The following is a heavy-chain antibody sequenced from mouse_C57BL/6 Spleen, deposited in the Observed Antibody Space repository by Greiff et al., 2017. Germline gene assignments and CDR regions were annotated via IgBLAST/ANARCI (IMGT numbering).Heavy chain of an antibody. J-gene: IGHJ2*01. CDR2: IDPNSGGT. Sequence: QVQLQQPGAELVKPGASVKLSCKASGYTFTSYWMHWVKQRPGRGLEWIGRIDPNSGGTKYNEKFKSKATLTVDKPSSTAYMQLSSLTSEDAAVYDSARRGTMVTTDDFDYWGQGTTLTVAS. V-gene: IGHV1-72*01. D-gene: IGHD2-1*01. CDR1: GYTFTSYW. CDR3: ARRGTMVTTDDFDY.